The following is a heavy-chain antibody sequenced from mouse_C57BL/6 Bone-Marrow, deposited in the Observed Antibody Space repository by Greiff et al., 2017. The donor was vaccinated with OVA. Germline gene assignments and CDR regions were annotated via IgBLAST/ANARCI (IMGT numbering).Heavy chain of an antibody. CDR1: GYAFTNYL. CDR3: ARSEGCDD. J-gene: IGHJ2*01. CDR2: INPGSGGT. V-gene: IGHV1-54*01. Sequence: QLQQSGAELVRPGTSVKVSCKASGYAFTNYLIEWVKQRPGQGLEWIGVINPGSGGTNYNEKFKGKATLTADKSSSTAYMQLSSLTSEDSAVYFCARSEGCDDWGQGTTLTVSS.